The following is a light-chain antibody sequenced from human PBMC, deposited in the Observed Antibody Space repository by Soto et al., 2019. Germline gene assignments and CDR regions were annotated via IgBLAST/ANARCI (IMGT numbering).Light chain of an antibody. CDR2: EVS. CDR1: CSDVGGFNY. Sequence: QSALTQPASVSGSPGQSISISCTGTCSDVGGFNYVSWYQQHPGKVPKLMIYEVSTRPSGISDRFSGSKSGNTASLTISGLQAEDEADYYCCSYTTTSTFVFGGGTKLTVL. V-gene: IGLV2-14*03. CDR3: CSYTTTSTFV. J-gene: IGLJ2*01.